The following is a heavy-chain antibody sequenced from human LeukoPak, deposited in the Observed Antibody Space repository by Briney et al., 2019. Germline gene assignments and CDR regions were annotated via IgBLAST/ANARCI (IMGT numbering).Heavy chain of an antibody. Sequence: NASETLSLTCTVSGGSIRSYYWSWIRQPPGKGLEWIGYIYYSGSTNYNPSLKSRVTISVDRSKSQFSLKVSSVTAADTAVYYCARHIAAAGRFDYWGQGTPVTVSS. D-gene: IGHD6-13*01. J-gene: IGHJ4*02. CDR1: GGSIRSYY. CDR2: IYYSGST. CDR3: ARHIAAAGRFDY. V-gene: IGHV4-59*08.